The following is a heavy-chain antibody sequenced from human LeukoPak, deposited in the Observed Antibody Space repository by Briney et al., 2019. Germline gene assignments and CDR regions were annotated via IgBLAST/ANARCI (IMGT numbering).Heavy chain of an antibody. D-gene: IGHD1-14*01. CDR2: ISGSGGTT. J-gene: IGHJ6*02. Sequence: LGGSLRLSCAASGFTFNNNAMNWVRQAPGKGLGWVSVISGSGGTTYYADSVKGRFTISRDSSKNTLYLQMNSLRAEDTAVYYCAKVSGGGLYYDGMDVWGQGTTVTVSS. CDR3: AKVSGGGLYYDGMDV. V-gene: IGHV3-23*01. CDR1: GFTFNNNA.